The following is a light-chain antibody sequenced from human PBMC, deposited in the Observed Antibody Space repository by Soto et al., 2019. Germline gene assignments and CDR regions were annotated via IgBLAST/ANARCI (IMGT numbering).Light chain of an antibody. CDR1: QSVNIY. V-gene: IGKV3-11*01. CDR3: QQRSNWPPIT. J-gene: IGKJ5*01. Sequence: EIFFTQSPATPSLSPGGRATLSCRASQSVNIYLAWYQQKPGQAPRLLIYDASNRATGIPARFSGSGSGTDFTLTISSLEPEDIAVYYCQQRSNWPPITFGQGTRLEIK. CDR2: DAS.